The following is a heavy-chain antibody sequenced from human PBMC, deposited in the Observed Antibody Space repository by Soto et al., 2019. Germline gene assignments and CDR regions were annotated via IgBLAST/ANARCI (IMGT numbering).Heavy chain of an antibody. J-gene: IGHJ4*02. CDR2: ITNSGDTT. Sequence: GGSLRLSCVASGFMFSIFAMTWVRQAPGKGLEWVSGITNSGDTTFYADSVKGRFTISRDNSKNTLYLQMDNLSPEDTAVYYCAKGVHFYNYWGQGILVTVSS. D-gene: IGHD3-10*01. CDR3: AKGVHFYNY. CDR1: GFMFSIFA. V-gene: IGHV3-23*01.